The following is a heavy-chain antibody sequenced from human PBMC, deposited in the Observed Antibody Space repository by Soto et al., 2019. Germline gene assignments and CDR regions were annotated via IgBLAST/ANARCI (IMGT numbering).Heavy chain of an antibody. V-gene: IGHV4-30-2*01. CDR1: GGSISSGGYS. CDR2: IYHSGST. J-gene: IGHJ4*02. Sequence: QVQLQESGSGLVKPSQTLSLTCAVSGGSISSGGYSWSWIRQPPGKGLECIGYIYHSGSTYYNPSLQRRAIISVDRSKSQFSRKLSSVPAADTAVYYCARTPARWGQGTLGSVSS. CDR3: ARTPAR.